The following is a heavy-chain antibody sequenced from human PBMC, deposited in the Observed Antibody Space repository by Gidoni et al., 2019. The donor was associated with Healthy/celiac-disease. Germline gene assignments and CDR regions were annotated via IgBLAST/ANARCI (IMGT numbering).Heavy chain of an antibody. J-gene: IGHJ6*02. D-gene: IGHD3-16*01. CDR3: ARGWVPPPRRKPPYYYYGMDV. V-gene: IGHV3-30-3*01. Sequence: QVQLVESGGGVVQPGRSLRLSCAASGFTFSSYAMHWVRQAPGTGLEWVAVISYDGSNKYYPDSVKGRFTISRDNSKNTLYLQMNSLRAEDTAVYYCARGWVPPPRRKPPYYYYGMDVWGQGTTVTVSS. CDR2: ISYDGSNK. CDR1: GFTFSSYA.